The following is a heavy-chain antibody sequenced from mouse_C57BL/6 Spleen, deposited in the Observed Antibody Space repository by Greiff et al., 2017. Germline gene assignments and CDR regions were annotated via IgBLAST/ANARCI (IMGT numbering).Heavy chain of an antibody. V-gene: IGHV10-1*01. CDR3: LRGDEYDAWFDY. CDR1: GFSFNTYA. Sequence: DVKLVESGGGLVQPKGSLKLSCAASGFSFNTYAMNWVRQAPGKGLEWVARIRRKSKNYATYYGDSGKDRFTISRDDSESMLYLQMNNLRTEDTAMYFCLRGDEYDAWFDYWGQGTTLTVSS. J-gene: IGHJ2*01. CDR2: IRRKSKNYAT. D-gene: IGHD2-4*01.